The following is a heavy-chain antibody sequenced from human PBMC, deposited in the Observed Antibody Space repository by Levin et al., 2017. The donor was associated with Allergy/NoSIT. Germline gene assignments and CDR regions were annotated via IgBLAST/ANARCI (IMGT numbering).Heavy chain of an antibody. Sequence: KISCKASGGTFSSYAISWVRQAPGQGLEWMGGIIPIFGTANYAQKFQGRVTITADKSTSTAYMELSSLRSEDTAVYYCARSESSLLRFLGLLSGVAFDSWGQGTMVTVSS. CDR2: IIPIFGTA. D-gene: IGHD3-3*01. V-gene: IGHV1-69*06. CDR3: ARSESSLLRFLGLLSGVAFDS. CDR1: GGTFSSYA. J-gene: IGHJ3*02.